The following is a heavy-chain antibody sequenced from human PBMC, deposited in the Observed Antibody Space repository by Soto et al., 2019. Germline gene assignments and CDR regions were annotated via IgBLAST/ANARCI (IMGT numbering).Heavy chain of an antibody. J-gene: IGHJ4*02. CDR3: AGGIVVVTTTCGFDY. CDR2: IYYSGST. D-gene: IGHD2-21*02. V-gene: IGHV4-30-4*01. CDR1: GGSISSGDYY. Sequence: QVQLQESGPGLVKPSQTLSLTCTVSGGSISSGDYYWSWIRQPPGKGLEWIGYIYYSGSTYYNPSLKSRVTIALDTSKNQFSLKLSSVTAADTAVYYWAGGIVVVTTTCGFDYWGQGSLVTVSS.